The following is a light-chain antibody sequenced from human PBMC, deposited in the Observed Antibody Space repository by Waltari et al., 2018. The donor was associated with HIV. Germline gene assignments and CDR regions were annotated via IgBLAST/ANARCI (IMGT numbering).Light chain of an antibody. CDR1: YSNIGSNT. J-gene: IGLJ3*02. CDR2: NNE. CDR3: ASWDDKLDGWV. V-gene: IGLV1-44*01. Sequence: QPLLPQPPSASGTPGQRVTITCSGSYSNIGSNTVNWHQQLPGSAPRALIYNNEPRPAGVPDRCSGSKSGTSASLAISGLQSEDQGDYYCASWDDKLDGWVFGGGTRLTVL.